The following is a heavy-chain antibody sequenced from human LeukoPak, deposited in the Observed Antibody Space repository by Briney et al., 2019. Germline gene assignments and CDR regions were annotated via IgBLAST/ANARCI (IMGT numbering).Heavy chain of an antibody. CDR2: INHSGST. CDR3: ARGRSRWQQLVRPNWFDP. Sequence: SETLSLTCAVYGGSFSGYYWSWIRQPPGKGLEWIGEINHSGSTNYNPSLKSRVTISVDTSKNQFSLKLSSVTAADTAVYYCARGRSRWQQLVRPNWFDPWGQGTLVTVSS. J-gene: IGHJ5*02. CDR1: GGSFSGYY. V-gene: IGHV4-34*01. D-gene: IGHD6-13*01.